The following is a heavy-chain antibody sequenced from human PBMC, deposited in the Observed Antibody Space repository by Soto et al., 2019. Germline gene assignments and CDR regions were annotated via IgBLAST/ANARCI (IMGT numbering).Heavy chain of an antibody. V-gene: IGHV3-48*03. Sequence: GGSLRLSCEASGFTFSSYEMNWVRQAPGKGLEWLSYISSSGSIIYYADSVKGRFTISRDNAKNSLYLQMNSLRGEDTAVYYCARHHPPTTAITMVRDRGMDVWGQGTLVTVSS. CDR2: ISSSGSII. D-gene: IGHD3-10*01. J-gene: IGHJ4*02. CDR3: ARHHPPTTAITMVRDRGMDV. CDR1: GFTFSSYE.